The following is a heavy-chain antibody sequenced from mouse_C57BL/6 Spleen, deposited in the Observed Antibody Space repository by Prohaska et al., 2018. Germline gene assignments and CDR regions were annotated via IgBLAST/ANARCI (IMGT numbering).Heavy chain of an antibody. CDR3: TRWSYYAMDY. J-gene: IGHJ4*01. CDR1: GYTFTDYE. CDR2: IDPETGGT. V-gene: IGHV1-15*01. Sequence: QVQLQQSGAELVRPGASVTLSCKASGYTFTDYEMHWVKQTPVHGLAWIGAIDPETGGTAYNQKFKGKAILTADKSSSTAYMELRSLTSEDSAGYYGTRWSYYAMDYWGQGTSVTVSS.